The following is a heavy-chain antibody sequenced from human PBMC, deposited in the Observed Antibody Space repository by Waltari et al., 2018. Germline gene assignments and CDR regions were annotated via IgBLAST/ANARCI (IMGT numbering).Heavy chain of an antibody. J-gene: IGHJ4*02. CDR3: AKEIYRIGRPCFDY. Sequence: QLLESGGGWRQAGGSLELSCAAPGFPFSHYALSWVRQAPGKGPEWVSGITSGGGDTYYTDSVRGRFTVSRDNSKNTVYLQMNSLRHEDTAVYYCAKEIYRIGRPCFDYWGQGVRVTVSS. CDR2: ITSGGGDT. V-gene: IGHV3-23*01. CDR1: GFPFSHYA. D-gene: IGHD6-19*01.